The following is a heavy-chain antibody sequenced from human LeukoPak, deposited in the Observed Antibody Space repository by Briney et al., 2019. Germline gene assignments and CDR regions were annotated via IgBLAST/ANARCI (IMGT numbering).Heavy chain of an antibody. V-gene: IGHV3-48*01. Sequence: GGSLRLSCAASGFNYSSYTMNWVRQAPGMGLEWLSYISASRDITYYADSVKGRFTISRDNAKNSLYLQMNSLRAEDTAVYYCVRGSLASGVVVYYYYYLDVWGKGTMVTVSS. J-gene: IGHJ6*03. CDR3: VRGSLASGVVVYYYYYLDV. CDR2: ISASRDIT. D-gene: IGHD3-3*01. CDR1: GFNYSSYT.